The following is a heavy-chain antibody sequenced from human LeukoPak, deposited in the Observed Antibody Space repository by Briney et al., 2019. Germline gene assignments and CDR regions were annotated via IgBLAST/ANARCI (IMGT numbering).Heavy chain of an antibody. D-gene: IGHD1-7*01. CDR2: IYPGDSDT. J-gene: IGHJ6*03. Sequence: GESLKISCKGSGYSFSSYWIGWVRQIPGKGLEWMGIIYPGDSDTRYRSSFQGQVTISADKSINTAYLQWSSLKASDTAMYYCAAGGVGMLDNWNYAHGYMDVWGKGTTVTVSS. V-gene: IGHV5-51*01. CDR1: GYSFSSYW. CDR3: AAGGVGMLDNWNYAHGYMDV.